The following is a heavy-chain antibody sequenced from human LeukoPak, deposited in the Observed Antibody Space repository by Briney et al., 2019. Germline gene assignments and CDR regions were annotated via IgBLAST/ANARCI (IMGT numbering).Heavy chain of an antibody. V-gene: IGHV4-59*12. Sequence: SETLSLTCTVSGGSISSYYWSWIRQPPGKGLEWIGYIYYSGSANYHPSLKSRVTISVDTSKNQFSLKLSSVTAADTAVYYCARRLRITIFGVVIRENAFDIWGQGTMVTVSS. CDR1: GGSISSYY. CDR2: IYYSGSA. D-gene: IGHD3-3*01. J-gene: IGHJ3*02. CDR3: ARRLRITIFGVVIRENAFDI.